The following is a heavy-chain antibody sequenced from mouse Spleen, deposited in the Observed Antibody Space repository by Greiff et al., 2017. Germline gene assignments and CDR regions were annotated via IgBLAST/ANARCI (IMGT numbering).Heavy chain of an antibody. CDR1: GYTFTDYY. V-gene: IGHV1-19*01. CDR2: INPYNGGT. CDR3: ARGRDYEDFDY. Sequence: VQLQQSGPVLVKPGASVKMSCKASGYTFTDYYMNWVKQSHGKRLEWIGVINPYNGGTSYNQKFKGKATLTVDKSSSTAYMELNSLTSEDSAVYYCARGRDYEDFDYWGQGTTLTVSS. J-gene: IGHJ2*01. D-gene: IGHD2-4*01.